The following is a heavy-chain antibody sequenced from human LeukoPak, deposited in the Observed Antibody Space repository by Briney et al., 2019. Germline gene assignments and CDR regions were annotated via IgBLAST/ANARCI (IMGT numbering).Heavy chain of an antibody. D-gene: IGHD2-8*01. J-gene: IGHJ4*02. CDR3: ARILMVYAIGGVFDY. Sequence: GGSLRLSCAASGFTFSSYAMHWVRQAPGKGLEWVAVISYDGSNKYYADSVKGRFTISRDNSKNTLYLQMNSLRAEDTAVYYCARILMVYAIGGVFDYWGQGTLVTVSS. V-gene: IGHV3-30*04. CDR2: ISYDGSNK. CDR1: GFTFSSYA.